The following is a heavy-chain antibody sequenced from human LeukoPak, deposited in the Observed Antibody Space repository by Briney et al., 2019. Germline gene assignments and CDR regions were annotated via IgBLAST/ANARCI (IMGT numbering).Heavy chain of an antibody. D-gene: IGHD3-10*01. J-gene: IGHJ4*02. V-gene: IGHV4-59*08. CDR3: ASNYYGSGSLDY. CDR1: GGSISSYY. Sequence: SETLSLTCTVSGGSISSYYWSWIRQPPGKGLEWIGYIYYSGSTNYNPSLKSRVTISVDTSKNQFSLKVSSVTAADTAVYYCASNYYGSGSLDYWGQGTWSPSPQ. CDR2: IYYSGST.